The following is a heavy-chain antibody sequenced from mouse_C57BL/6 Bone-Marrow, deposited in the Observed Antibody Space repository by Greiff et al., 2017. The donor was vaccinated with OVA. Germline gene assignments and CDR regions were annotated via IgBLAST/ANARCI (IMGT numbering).Heavy chain of an antibody. CDR1: GYTFTSYG. D-gene: IGHD1-1*01. V-gene: IGHV1-81*01. Sequence: QVQLKQSGAELARPGASVKLSCKASGYTFTSYGISWVKQRTGKGLEWIGEIYPRSGNTYYNEKFKGKATLTADKSSSTAYMELRSLTSEDSAVYFCARSTTVGRGDDYWGQGTTLTVSS. CDR2: IYPRSGNT. J-gene: IGHJ2*01. CDR3: ARSTTVGRGDDY.